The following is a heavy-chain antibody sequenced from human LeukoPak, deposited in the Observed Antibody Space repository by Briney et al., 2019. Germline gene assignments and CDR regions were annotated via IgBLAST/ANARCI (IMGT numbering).Heavy chain of an antibody. V-gene: IGHV3-30*01. Sequence: PGGSLRLSCAASGFIFSSYAMHWVRQAPGKGLEWVAVISYDGSNKYYADSVKGRFTISRDNSKNTLYLQMNSLRAEDTAVYYCAREIAPREMATIFDYWGQGTLVTVSS. CDR3: AREIAPREMATIFDY. CDR2: ISYDGSNK. CDR1: GFIFSSYA. D-gene: IGHD5-24*01. J-gene: IGHJ4*02.